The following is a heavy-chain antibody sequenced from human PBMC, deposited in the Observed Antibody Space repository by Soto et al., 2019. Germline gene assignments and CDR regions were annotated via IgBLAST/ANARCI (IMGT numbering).Heavy chain of an antibody. CDR1: GGSISSSSYY. D-gene: IGHD2-15*01. V-gene: IGHV4-39*01. J-gene: IGHJ3*02. Sequence: SETLSLTCTVSGGSISSSSYYWGWIRQPPGKGLEWIGSIYYSGSTYYNPSLKSRVTISVDTSKNQFSLKLSSVTAADTAVYYCARLVAATPWGAFDIWGQGTMVTVSS. CDR2: IYYSGST. CDR3: ARLVAATPWGAFDI.